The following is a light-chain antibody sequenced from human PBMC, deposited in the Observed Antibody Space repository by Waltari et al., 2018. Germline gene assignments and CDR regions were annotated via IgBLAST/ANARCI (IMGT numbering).Light chain of an antibody. V-gene: IGKV1-39*01. Sequence: DIQMTQSPSSLSASVGVRVIITCRASQSIRSYLNWYQQKPGKAPKLLIYTAANFQSGVPSRFSGSGSGTDFTLTITSLQPEDFATYYCQQSYSSPYTFGQGTKVETK. J-gene: IGKJ2*01. CDR1: QSIRSY. CDR3: QQSYSSPYT. CDR2: TAA.